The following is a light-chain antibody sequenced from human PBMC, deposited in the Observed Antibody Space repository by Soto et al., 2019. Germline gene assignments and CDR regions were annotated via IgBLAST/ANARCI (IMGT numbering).Light chain of an antibody. CDR2: GAS. J-gene: IGKJ4*01. CDR1: QSVSSN. Sequence: EILMTQSPVTLSVSPGERATLSCRASQSVSSNLAWYQQKPGQAPRLLIYGASSRATGIPARFSGSGSGTEFTLTITSLQSEDFALYYCQQYNNWPLTFGGGTKVEIK. CDR3: QQYNNWPLT. V-gene: IGKV3-15*01.